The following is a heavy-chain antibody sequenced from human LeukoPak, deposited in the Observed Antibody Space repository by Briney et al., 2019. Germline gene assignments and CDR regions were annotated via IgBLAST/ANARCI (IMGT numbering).Heavy chain of an antibody. J-gene: IGHJ2*01. Sequence: PGGSLRLSCAASGFTFSSYGMHWVRQAPGKGLEWVAAIWYDGSNKDYADSVKGRFTISRDNSKNTLYLQMNSLRAEDTAVYYCARDGFTMIVVGWYFDLWGRGTLVTVSS. CDR2: IWYDGSNK. D-gene: IGHD3-22*01. V-gene: IGHV3-33*01. CDR1: GFTFSSYG. CDR3: ARDGFTMIVVGWYFDL.